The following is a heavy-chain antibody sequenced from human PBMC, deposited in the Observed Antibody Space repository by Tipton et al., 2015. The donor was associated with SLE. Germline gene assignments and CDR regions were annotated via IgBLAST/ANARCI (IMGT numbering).Heavy chain of an antibody. CDR1: GGSFNTYY. CDR2: INYNGDT. J-gene: IGHJ6*03. Sequence: TLSLTCTVSGGSFNTYYWTWIRQAPGKGLEWIGYINYNGDTNYNPSLKSRVTISVDTSKNLFSLKLSSVTAADTAVYYCARDQVGYSGYTSFYYMDVWGKGTTVTVSS. CDR3: ARDQVGYSGYTSFYYMDV. D-gene: IGHD5-12*01. V-gene: IGHV4-59*01.